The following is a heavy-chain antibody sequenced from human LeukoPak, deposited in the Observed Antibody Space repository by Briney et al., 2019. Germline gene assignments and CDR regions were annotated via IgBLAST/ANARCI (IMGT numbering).Heavy chain of an antibody. CDR3: ARGEDTAMVPYY. CDR1: GGSISSYY. D-gene: IGHD5-18*01. J-gene: IGHJ4*02. Sequence: SETLSLTCTVSGGSISSYYWSWIRQPPGKGLEWIGYIYYSGSTNYNPSLKSRVTISVDTSKNQFSLKLSSVNAADTAVYHCARGEDTAMVPYYWGQGTLVTVSS. V-gene: IGHV4-59*01. CDR2: IYYSGST.